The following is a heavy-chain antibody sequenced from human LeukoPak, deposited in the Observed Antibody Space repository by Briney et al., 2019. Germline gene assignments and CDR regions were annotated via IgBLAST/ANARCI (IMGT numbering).Heavy chain of an antibody. CDR3: ARVYRTVFDY. D-gene: IGHD2/OR15-2a*01. CDR2: IYYSGST. Sequence: SETLSLTCTASGGSISSYYWNWIRQPPGKGLEWIGYIYYSGSTNYNPSLKSRVTISVDTSKNQFSLKLSSVTAADTAVYYGARVYRTVFDYWGQGTLVTVSS. V-gene: IGHV4-59*01. J-gene: IGHJ4*02. CDR1: GGSISSYY.